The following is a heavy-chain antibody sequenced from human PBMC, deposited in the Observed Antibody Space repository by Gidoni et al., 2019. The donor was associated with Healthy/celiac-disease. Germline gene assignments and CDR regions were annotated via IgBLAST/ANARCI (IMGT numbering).Heavy chain of an antibody. CDR1: GGSSRSSSYY. D-gene: IGHD6-19*01. V-gene: IGHV4-39*01. CDR3: ARGGVAGADAFDI. J-gene: IGHJ3*02. Sequence: QLQLQESGPGRVKPSETLSLTCSVPGGSSRSSSYYWGWIRQPPGKGREWIGSTYYSGSPYYNPSLKSRVTISVDTSKNQFSLKRSSVTAADTAVYYCARGGVAGADAFDIWGQGTMVTVSS. CDR2: TYYSGSP.